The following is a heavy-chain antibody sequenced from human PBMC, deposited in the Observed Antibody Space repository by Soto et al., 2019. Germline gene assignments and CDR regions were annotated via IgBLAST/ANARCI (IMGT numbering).Heavy chain of an antibody. CDR3: ARHLRYGDSDQYFPH. CDR1: GGSIRSYY. D-gene: IGHD2-21*02. Sequence: PSETLSLACTVSGGSIRSYYWSWIRQPPGKGLEWIGYIYYSGSTNYNPSLKSRVTISVDTSKNQFSLKLSSVTAADTAVYYCARHLRYGDSDQYFPHWGQGTLVTVSS. J-gene: IGHJ1*01. V-gene: IGHV4-59*08. CDR2: IYYSGST.